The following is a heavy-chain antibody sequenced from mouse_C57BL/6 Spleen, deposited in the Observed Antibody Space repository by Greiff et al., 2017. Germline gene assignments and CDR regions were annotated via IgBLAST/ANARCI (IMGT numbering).Heavy chain of an antibody. V-gene: IGHV5-4*03. Sequence: EVKLVESGGGLVKPGGSLKLSCAASGFTFSSYAMSWVRQTPEKRLEWVATISDGGSYTYYPDNVKGRFTISRDNAKNNLYLQMSHLKSEDTAMYYCARGHYGSSYEWYFDVWGTGTTVTVSS. D-gene: IGHD1-1*01. CDR1: GFTFSSYA. CDR2: ISDGGSYT. CDR3: ARGHYGSSYEWYFDV. J-gene: IGHJ1*03.